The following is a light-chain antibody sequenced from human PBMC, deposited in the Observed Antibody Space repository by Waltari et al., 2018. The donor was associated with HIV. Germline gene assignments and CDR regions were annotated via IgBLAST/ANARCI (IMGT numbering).Light chain of an antibody. CDR1: SSNIGSNY. J-gene: IGLJ3*02. CDR3: AAWDDSLSGWV. Sequence: QSVLTQPPSASETPGQRVTISCSGRSSNIGSNYVYWYQHLPGTAPILPIYRNNQRPSGVPDRFSGSKSGTSASLAISGLRSEDEADYYCAAWDDSLSGWVFGGGTKLTVL. V-gene: IGLV1-47*01. CDR2: RNN.